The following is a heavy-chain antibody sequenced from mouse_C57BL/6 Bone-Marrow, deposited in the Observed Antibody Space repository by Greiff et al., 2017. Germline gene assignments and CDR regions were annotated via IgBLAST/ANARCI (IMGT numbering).Heavy chain of an antibody. CDR1: GYTFTSYW. CDR2: IYPGNSDT. V-gene: IGHV1-5*01. J-gene: IGHJ4*01. CDR3: TRDATVEPMDY. Sequence: VQLQQSGTVLARPGASVKMSCKTSGYTFTSYWMHWVKQRPGQGLEWIGAIYPGNSDTSYNQKFKGKAQLTAATSASTAYKESSGLTNEDSAVYYCTRDATVEPMDYWGQGTSVTVSS. D-gene: IGHD1-1*01.